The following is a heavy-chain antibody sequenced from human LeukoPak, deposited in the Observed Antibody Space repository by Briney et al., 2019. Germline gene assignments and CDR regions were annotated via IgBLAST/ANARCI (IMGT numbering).Heavy chain of an antibody. Sequence: GGSLRLSCAASGFTFSSYTMNWVRQAPGKGLEWVSSISSSSGYIYYADSVKGRFTISRDNAKNSLYLQMNSLRAEDTAVSYCARGYGDQTCDYWGQGTLVTVSS. V-gene: IGHV3-21*01. CDR1: GFTFSSYT. CDR2: ISSSSGYI. J-gene: IGHJ4*02. D-gene: IGHD4-17*01. CDR3: ARGYGDQTCDY.